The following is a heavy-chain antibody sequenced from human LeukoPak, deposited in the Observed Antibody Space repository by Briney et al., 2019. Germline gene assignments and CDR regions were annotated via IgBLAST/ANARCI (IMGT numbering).Heavy chain of an antibody. D-gene: IGHD3-22*01. CDR3: ARGSSRIYYYDSSGYSHAFDY. CDR2: TYYRSKWYT. J-gene: IGHJ4*02. V-gene: IGHV6-1*01. CDR1: GDSVSSNSAA. Sequence: SQTLSLTCAISGDSVSSNSAAWNWVRQSPSRGLEWLGRTYYRSKWYTDYAESVKSRITINPDTSKNQFSLQMNSVTPEDTAVYYCARGSSRIYYYDSSGYSHAFDYWGQGILVTVSS.